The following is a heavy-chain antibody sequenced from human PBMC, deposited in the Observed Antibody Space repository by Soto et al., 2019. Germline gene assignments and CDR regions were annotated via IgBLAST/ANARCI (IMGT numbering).Heavy chain of an antibody. CDR3: ARHTPAISISDH. CDR1: GGSISSSSYY. CDR2: IYYSGST. Sequence: QLQLQESGPGLVKPSETLSLTCTVSGGSISSSSYYWGWIRQPPGKGLEWIVSIYYSGSTYYNPSLNGRVTISVYTSKNQFSVKLSSVTAADTAVYYCARHTPAISISDHWGQGTLVTVSS. J-gene: IGHJ4*02. D-gene: IGHD2-15*01. V-gene: IGHV4-39*01.